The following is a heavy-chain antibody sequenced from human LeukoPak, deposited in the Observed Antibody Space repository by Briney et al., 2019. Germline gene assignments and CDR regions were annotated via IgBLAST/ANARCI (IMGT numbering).Heavy chain of an antibody. J-gene: IGHJ4*02. CDR3: AKRPHSSAYYLNIDQ. CDR1: GFTFSSFA. V-gene: IGHV3-23*01. D-gene: IGHD3-22*01. Sequence: GGSLRLSCAASGFTFSSFAMSWVRQAPGKGLEWVSCISGSGGTTYSADSVKGRFTISRDNSKNTLYLQMNSLRAEDTAVCYCAKRPHSSAYYLNIDQWGQGTLVTVSS. CDR2: ISGSGGTT.